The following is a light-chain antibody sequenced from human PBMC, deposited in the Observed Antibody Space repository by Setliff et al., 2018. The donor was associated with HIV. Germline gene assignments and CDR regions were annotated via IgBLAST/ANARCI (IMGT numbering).Light chain of an antibody. Sequence: QSALTQPASVSGSPGQSVTISCTGTSSDVGAYNFVSWYQQHPGRAPKLMIYDVINRNSGVSIRFSGSKSGNAASLTISGLQAEDEADYYCSSYTTSRQLFFGSGTKVTV. V-gene: IGLV2-14*03. CDR3: SSYTTSRQLF. CDR2: DVI. J-gene: IGLJ1*01. CDR1: SSDVGAYNF.